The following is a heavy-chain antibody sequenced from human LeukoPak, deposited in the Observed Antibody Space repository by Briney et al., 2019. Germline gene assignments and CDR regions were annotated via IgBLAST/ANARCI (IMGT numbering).Heavy chain of an antibody. CDR3: ARGQTPERRGYCSSTSCYYWFDP. V-gene: IGHV1-8*03. D-gene: IGHD2-2*01. Sequence: GASVKVSCKASGYTFTGYYIHWVRQAPGQGLKWMGWMNPNSGNTGYAQKFQGRVTITRNTSISTAYMELSSLRSGDTAVYYCARGQTPERRGYCSSTSCYYWFDPWGQGTLVTVSS. CDR1: GYTFTGYY. J-gene: IGHJ5*02. CDR2: MNPNSGNT.